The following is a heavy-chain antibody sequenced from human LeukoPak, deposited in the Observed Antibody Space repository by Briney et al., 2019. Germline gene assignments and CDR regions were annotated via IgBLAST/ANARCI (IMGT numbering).Heavy chain of an antibody. CDR2: IYHSGST. Sequence: SETLSLTCAVYGGSFSGYYWSWIRQPPGKGLEWIGYIYHSGSTYYNPSLKSRVTTSVDRSKNQFSLKLSSVTAADTAVYYCARAAYDFWSGTPYYFDYWGQGTLVTVSS. CDR1: GGSFSGYY. J-gene: IGHJ4*02. CDR3: ARAAYDFWSGTPYYFDY. V-gene: IGHV4-30-2*01. D-gene: IGHD3-3*01.